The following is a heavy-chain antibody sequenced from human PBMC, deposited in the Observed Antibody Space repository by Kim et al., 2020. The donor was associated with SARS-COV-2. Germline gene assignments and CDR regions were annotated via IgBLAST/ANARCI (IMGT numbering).Heavy chain of an antibody. Sequence: GGSLRLSCAASGFTFSDHYMSWIRQAPGKGLEWVSYISSTSIHTAYGDSVKGRFTISRDNAKNSVFLQMSSLRAEDTAMYYCARKTSGDFFDYWGQGILV. CDR1: GFTFSDHY. CDR2: ISSTSIHT. CDR3: ARKTSGDFFDY. V-gene: IGHV3-11*03. D-gene: IGHD4-17*01. J-gene: IGHJ4*02.